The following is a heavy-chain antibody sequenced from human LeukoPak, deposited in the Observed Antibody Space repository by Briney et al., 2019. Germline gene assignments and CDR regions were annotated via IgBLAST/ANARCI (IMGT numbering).Heavy chain of an antibody. V-gene: IGHV3-30*02. CDR2: IRYDGSNK. CDR3: AKLGTIFGVGPGAFDI. D-gene: IGHD3-3*01. Sequence: PGGSLRLSCAASGFTFSSYGMHWVRQAPGKGLEWVAFIRYDGSNKYYADSVKGRFTISGDNSKNTLYLQMNSLRAEDTAVYYCAKLGTIFGVGPGAFDIWGQGTMVTVSS. J-gene: IGHJ3*02. CDR1: GFTFSSYG.